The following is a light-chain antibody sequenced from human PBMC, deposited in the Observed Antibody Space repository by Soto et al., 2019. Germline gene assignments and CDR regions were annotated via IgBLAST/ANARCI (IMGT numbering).Light chain of an antibody. CDR2: GSS. CDR1: QSVGSN. Sequence: EIVMTQSPATLSVSPGERATLSCRASQSVGSNLAWYQQKPGQAPMLLIYGSSTTATGIPARFSGSGSETEFTLTISSLQSEDFAVYFCQQYNNWPPYTFGQGTKLEIK. V-gene: IGKV3-15*01. CDR3: QQYNNWPPYT. J-gene: IGKJ2*01.